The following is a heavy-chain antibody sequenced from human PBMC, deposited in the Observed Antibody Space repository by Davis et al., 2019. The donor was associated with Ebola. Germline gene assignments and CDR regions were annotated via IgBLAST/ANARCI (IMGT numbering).Heavy chain of an antibody. CDR1: GFIFSSYA. CDR3: AKVHPPTTVTTGWFDP. J-gene: IGHJ5*02. Sequence: PGGSLRLSCAASGFIFSSYAMSWVRQAPGKGLEWVSSISVRSITYHADSVKGRFTISRDNSKNTLYRQMNSLRAEDTAVYCLAKVHPPTTVTTGWFDPWGQGTLVTGSS. V-gene: IGHV3-23*01. D-gene: IGHD4-17*01. CDR2: ISVRSIT.